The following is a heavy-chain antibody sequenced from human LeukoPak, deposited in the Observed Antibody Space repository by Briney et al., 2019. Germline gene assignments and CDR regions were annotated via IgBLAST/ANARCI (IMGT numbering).Heavy chain of an antibody. CDR1: GFTFGTCW. V-gene: IGHV3-7*03. D-gene: IGHD5-18*01. J-gene: IGHJ4*02. CDR2: IKEDGSEK. CDR3: ARGGYRFGPNY. Sequence: SGGSLRLSCVASGFTFGTCWMNWVRQSPGKGLEWVATIKEDGSEKYYMDSVKGRFTISRDNAKSSLYLQMNCLRVEDTAVYYCARGGYRFGPNYWGQGTLVSVSS.